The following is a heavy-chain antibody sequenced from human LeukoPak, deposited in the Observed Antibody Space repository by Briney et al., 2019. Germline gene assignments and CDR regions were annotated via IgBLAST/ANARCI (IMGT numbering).Heavy chain of an antibody. CDR2: VDPTDSDV. Sequence: RGESLKISCKASGYIFTIYWISWVRQMPGKGPEWMGIVDPTDSDVDYSPSFQGHVTISSDTSTSTVYLQWSSLKASDTAVYYCARRARYHSSFPLDFWGQGTQVIVSS. CDR3: ARRARYHSSFPLDF. CDR1: GYIFTIYW. V-gene: IGHV5-10-1*01. J-gene: IGHJ4*02. D-gene: IGHD6-13*01.